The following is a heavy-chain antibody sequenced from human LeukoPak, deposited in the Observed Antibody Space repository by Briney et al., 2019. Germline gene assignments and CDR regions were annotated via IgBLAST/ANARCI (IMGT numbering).Heavy chain of an antibody. CDR3: ARDRSLGFLEWAYY. D-gene: IGHD3-3*01. CDR2: IIPIFGTA. J-gene: IGHJ4*02. V-gene: IGHV1-69*01. Sequence: SVKVSCKASGGTFSSYAISWVRQAPGQGLEWMGGIIPIFGTANYAQKFQGRVTITGDESTSTAYMELSSLRSEDTAVYYCARDRSLGFLEWAYYWGQGTLVTVSS. CDR1: GGTFSSYA.